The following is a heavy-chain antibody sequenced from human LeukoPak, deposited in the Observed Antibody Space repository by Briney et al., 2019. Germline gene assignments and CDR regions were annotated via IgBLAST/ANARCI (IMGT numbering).Heavy chain of an antibody. V-gene: IGHV1-46*01. CDR3: ARGTTVTTYQYSYYMDV. D-gene: IGHD4-17*01. CDR1: GYTFTSYY. Sequence: ASVKVSCKASGYTFTSYYIHWVRQAPGQGLEWMAIINPSGGSTSYAQKFQGRVTMTRDTSTSTVYMELSSLRSEDTAVYYRARGTTVTTYQYSYYMDVWGKGTTVTISS. J-gene: IGHJ6*03. CDR2: INPSGGST.